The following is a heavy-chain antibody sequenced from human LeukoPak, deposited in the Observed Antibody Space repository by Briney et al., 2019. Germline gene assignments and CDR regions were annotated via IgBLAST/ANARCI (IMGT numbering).Heavy chain of an antibody. V-gene: IGHV4-39*07. Sequence: PSETLSLTCTVSGGSISSSSYYWGWIRQPPGKRLEWIGSIHYSGSTNYNPSLKSRVTISVDTSKNQFSLKVSSVTAADTAVYFCWTEYYYDSRDYMDVWGKGTTVTVSS. D-gene: IGHD3-22*01. J-gene: IGHJ6*03. CDR1: GGSISSSSYY. CDR3: WTEYYYDSRDYMDV. CDR2: IHYSGST.